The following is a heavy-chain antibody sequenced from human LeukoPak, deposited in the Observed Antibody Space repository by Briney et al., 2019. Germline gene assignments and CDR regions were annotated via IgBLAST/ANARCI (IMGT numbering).Heavy chain of an antibody. CDR1: GFTFSSIS. J-gene: IGHJ4*02. Sequence: PGGSLRLSCEASGFTFSSISMNWVRQAPGKGLEWVSAISGSGGSTYYADSVKGRFTISRDNSKDTLYLQMRSLRAEDTAIYYCAVLSGHYYFDYWGQGTLVTVSS. D-gene: IGHD5-12*01. V-gene: IGHV3-23*01. CDR3: AVLSGHYYFDY. CDR2: ISGSGGST.